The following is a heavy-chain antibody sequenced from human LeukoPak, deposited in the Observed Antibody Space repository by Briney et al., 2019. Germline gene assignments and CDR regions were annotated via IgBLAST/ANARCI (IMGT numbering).Heavy chain of an antibody. CDR3: ASSYYDILTGYRPRGYFDY. D-gene: IGHD3-9*01. V-gene: IGHV4-59*08. J-gene: IGHJ4*02. Sequence: PSETLSLTCTVSGGSISSYYWSWIRQPPGKGLEWIGYIYYSGSTNYNPSLKSRVTISVDTSKNQFSLKLSSVTAAGTAVYYCASSYYDILTGYRPRGYFDYWGQGTLVTVSS. CDR1: GGSISSYY. CDR2: IYYSGST.